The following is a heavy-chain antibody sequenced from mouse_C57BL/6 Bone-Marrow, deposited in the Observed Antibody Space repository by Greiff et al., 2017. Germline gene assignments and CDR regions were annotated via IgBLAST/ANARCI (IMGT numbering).Heavy chain of an antibody. D-gene: IGHD1-1*01. CDR2: IDPSASYT. CDR3: ARTIKNYGSSPWFAY. V-gene: IGHV1-50*01. J-gene: IGHJ3*01. CDR1: GYTFTSYW. Sequence: QVQLQQPGAELVKPGASVKLSCKASGYTFTSYWMQWVKQRPGQGLEWIGEIDPSASYTNYNQKFKGKATLTVDTSSSTAYMQLSSLTSEDSAVYYCARTIKNYGSSPWFAYWGQGTLVTVSA.